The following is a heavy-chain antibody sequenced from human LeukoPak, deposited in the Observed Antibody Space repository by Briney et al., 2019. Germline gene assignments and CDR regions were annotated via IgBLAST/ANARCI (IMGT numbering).Heavy chain of an antibody. CDR2: ISSSGSTV. J-gene: IGHJ4*02. CDR3: ASSTITFHSFDY. D-gene: IGHD5/OR15-5a*01. CDR1: GFTFSSYE. Sequence: PGGSLRLSCAASGFTFSSYEMNWVRQAPGKGLEWVSYISSSGSTVYYADSLKGRFTISGDNAKNSLYLQMNSLRAEDTAVYYCASSTITFHSFDYWGQGTLVTVSS. V-gene: IGHV3-48*03.